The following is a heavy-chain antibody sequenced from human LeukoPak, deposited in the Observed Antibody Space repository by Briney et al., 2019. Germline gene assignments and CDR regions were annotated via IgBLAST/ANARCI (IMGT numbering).Heavy chain of an antibody. J-gene: IGHJ3*01. V-gene: IGHV4-4*07. Sequence: PPETLSLTCTVSGGSISTYYWSLIRQPAGKGLEWIGRIYASGNTNYNPSLKSRVTMSLDTSKNQFSLRLTSVTAADTAVYYCAREYSSSSGKNAFDVWGQGTMVTVSS. CDR3: AREYSSSSGKNAFDV. CDR2: IYASGNT. D-gene: IGHD6-6*01. CDR1: GGSISTYY.